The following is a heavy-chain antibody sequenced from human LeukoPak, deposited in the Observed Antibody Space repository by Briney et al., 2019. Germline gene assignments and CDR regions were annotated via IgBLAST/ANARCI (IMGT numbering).Heavy chain of an antibody. CDR2: IKQDGSQK. CDR1: GFTFSSYW. J-gene: IGHJ4*02. D-gene: IGHD6-13*01. Sequence: GGSLRLSCAASGFTFSSYWMSWVRQAPGKGLEWVANIKQDGSQKYYVDSVKGRFTISRDNAKNSLYLQMDSLRAEDTAMYYCTCPSAAGPNWGQGTLVTVSS. V-gene: IGHV3-7*03. CDR3: TCPSAAGPN.